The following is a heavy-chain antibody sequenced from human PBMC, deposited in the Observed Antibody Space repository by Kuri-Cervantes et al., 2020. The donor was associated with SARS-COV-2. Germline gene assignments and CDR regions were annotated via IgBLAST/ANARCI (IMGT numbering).Heavy chain of an antibody. CDR1: GFTFSSYA. V-gene: IGHV3-30-3*01. D-gene: IGHD2-21*01. CDR3: GRVAGEGPIYYYYMDV. Sequence: GGSLRLSCAASGFTFSSYAMHWVRQAPGKGLEWVAVITYDGSNKYYADSVKGRFTISKESGENSLYLHMNSLRGDDTAVYYCGRVAGEGPIYYYYMDVWGKGTTVTVSS. J-gene: IGHJ6*03. CDR2: ITYDGSNK.